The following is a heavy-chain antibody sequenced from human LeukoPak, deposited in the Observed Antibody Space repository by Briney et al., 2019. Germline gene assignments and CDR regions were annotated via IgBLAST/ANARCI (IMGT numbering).Heavy chain of an antibody. CDR3: AKGLRTGVGPYMGYHYHMDV. CDR2: INDNGAGT. V-gene: IGHV3-23*01. D-gene: IGHD3-16*01. Sequence: AGGSLRLSCAASGFTFSSYTMSWVRQAPGKGLKWVSTINDNGAGTYYADSVKGRSTISRDNSYNTVSLQMNSLRDEDTGVYYCAKGLRTGVGPYMGYHYHMDVWGKGATVTVSS. J-gene: IGHJ6*03. CDR1: GFTFSSYT.